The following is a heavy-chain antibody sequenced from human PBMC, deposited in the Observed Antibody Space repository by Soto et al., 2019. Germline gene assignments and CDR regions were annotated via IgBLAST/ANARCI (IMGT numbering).Heavy chain of an antibody. J-gene: IGHJ6*02. CDR3: ARDVTYTSSWTAGYGMDV. V-gene: IGHV3-23*01. CDR2: ISGSADST. Sequence: GGSLRLSCGASGFSFSSYAMSWVHQAPGRGLEWVSGISGSADSTFYADSVKGRLTISRDNYKNTLYLQINSLRAEDTAVYYCARDVTYTSSWTAGYGMDVWGQGTSVTVSS. CDR1: GFSFSSYA. D-gene: IGHD2-2*01.